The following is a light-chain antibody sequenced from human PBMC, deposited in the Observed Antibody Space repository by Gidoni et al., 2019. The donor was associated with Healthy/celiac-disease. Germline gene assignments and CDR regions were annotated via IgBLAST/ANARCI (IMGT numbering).Light chain of an antibody. V-gene: IGKV1-39*01. Sequence: DIQMTQSPSSLSASVGDRVTITCLASQSISSYLNWYQQKPGKAPKLLIYAASSLQSGVPSRFSGSGSGTDFTLTISSLQPEDFATYYCQQSYSLPNTFGQGTKLEIK. J-gene: IGKJ2*01. CDR3: QQSYSLPNT. CDR1: QSISSY. CDR2: AAS.